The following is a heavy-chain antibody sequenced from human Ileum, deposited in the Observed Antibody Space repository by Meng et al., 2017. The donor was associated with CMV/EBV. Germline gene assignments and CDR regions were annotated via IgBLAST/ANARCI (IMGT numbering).Heavy chain of an antibody. Sequence: GESLKISCAASGFTFSSHWMSWARQAPGKGLEWVANIKEDGSQTYYMDSVKGRFTISRDHAKNLLYLQMISLRAEDTAIYYCAKQLTGSAAWWFDPWGQGTLVTVSS. CDR2: IKEDGSQT. CDR3: AKQLTGSAAWWFDP. V-gene: IGHV3-7*01. D-gene: IGHD1-1*01. J-gene: IGHJ5*02. CDR1: GFTFSSHW.